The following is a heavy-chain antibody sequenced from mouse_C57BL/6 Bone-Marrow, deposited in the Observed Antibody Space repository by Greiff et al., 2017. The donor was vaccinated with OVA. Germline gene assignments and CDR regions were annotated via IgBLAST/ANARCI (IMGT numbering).Heavy chain of an antibody. D-gene: IGHD2-3*01. CDR1: GYTFTSYW. CDR2: IHPNSGST. V-gene: IGHV1-64*01. J-gene: IGHJ3*01. Sequence: QVQLQQPGAELVKPGASVKLSCKASGYTFTSYWMHWVKQRPGQGLEWIGMIHPNSGSTNYNEKFKSKATLTVDKSSRTAYMQLSSLTSEDSAVYYCARDGYYVAAYWGQGTLVTVSA. CDR3: ARDGYYVAAY.